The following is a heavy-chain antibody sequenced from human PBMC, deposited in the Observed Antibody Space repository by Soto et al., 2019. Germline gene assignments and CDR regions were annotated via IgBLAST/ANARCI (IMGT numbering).Heavy chain of an antibody. D-gene: IGHD1-26*01. V-gene: IGHV3-33*01. CDR2: IWHDGSDT. J-gene: IGHJ2*01. CDR1: GFVFTTYG. Sequence: QVKLVESGGGVVQPGRSLRLSCAASGFVFTTYGMHWVRQAPGKGLEWVGGIWHDGSDTFYADALKGRFTISRDNSKNTLFLQMYSLTVEDTAVYYCVRDPVALRNRVRVGYFNLWGRGTQVTVSS. CDR3: VRDPVALRNRVRVGYFNL.